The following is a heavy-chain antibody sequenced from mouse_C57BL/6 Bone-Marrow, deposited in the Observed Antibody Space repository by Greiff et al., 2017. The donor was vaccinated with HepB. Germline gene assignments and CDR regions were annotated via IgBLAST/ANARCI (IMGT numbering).Heavy chain of an antibody. Sequence: VQLVESGPELVKPGASVKISCKASGYSFTSYYIHWVKQRPGQGLEWIGWIYPGSGNTKYNEKFKGKATLTADTSSSTAYMQLSSLTSEDSAVYYCARGDGSTHWYFDVWGTGTTVTVSS. J-gene: IGHJ1*03. CDR2: IYPGSGNT. V-gene: IGHV1-66*01. CDR3: ARGDGSTHWYFDV. CDR1: GYSFTSYY. D-gene: IGHD1-1*01.